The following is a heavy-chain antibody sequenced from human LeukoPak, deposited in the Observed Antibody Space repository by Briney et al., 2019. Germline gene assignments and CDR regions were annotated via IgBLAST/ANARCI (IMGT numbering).Heavy chain of an antibody. V-gene: IGHV3-53*01. CDR2: IYSGGST. D-gene: IGHD1-14*01. Sequence: GGSLRLSCAASGFTFSSYEMNWVRQAPGKGLEWVSVIYSGGSTYYADSVKGRFTISRDNSKNTLYLQMNSLRAEDTAVYYCASINHRSFDYWGQGTLVTVSS. CDR1: GFTFSSYE. J-gene: IGHJ4*02. CDR3: ASINHRSFDY.